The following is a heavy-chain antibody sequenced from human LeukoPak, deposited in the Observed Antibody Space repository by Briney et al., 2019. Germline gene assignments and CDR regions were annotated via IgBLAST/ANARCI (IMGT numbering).Heavy chain of an antibody. Sequence: GGSLRLSCAASGFTFDDYAMPWVRQAPGKGLEWVSGISWNSGSIGYADSVKGRFTISRDNAKNSLYLQMNSLRAEDTALYYCAKDDYYDSSGVFDYWGQGTLVTVSS. CDR3: AKDDYYDSSGVFDY. CDR1: GFTFDDYA. V-gene: IGHV3-9*01. D-gene: IGHD3-22*01. CDR2: ISWNSGSI. J-gene: IGHJ4*02.